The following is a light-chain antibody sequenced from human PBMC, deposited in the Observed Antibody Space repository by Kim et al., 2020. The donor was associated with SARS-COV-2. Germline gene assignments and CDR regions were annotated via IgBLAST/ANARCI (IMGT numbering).Light chain of an antibody. V-gene: IGLV3-1*01. CDR3: QAWDSSTRVV. CDR2: QDS. J-gene: IGLJ2*01. CDR1: KLGDKY. Sequence: SYELTQPPSVSVSPGQTASITCSGDKLGDKYVCWYQQKPGQSPVLVIYQDSKRPSGIPERFSGSNSGNTATLTISGTQAMDEADYYCQAWDSSTRVVFGGGTQLTVL.